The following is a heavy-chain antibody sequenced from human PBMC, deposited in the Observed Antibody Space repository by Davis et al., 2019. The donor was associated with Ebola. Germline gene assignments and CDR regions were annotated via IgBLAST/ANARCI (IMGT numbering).Heavy chain of an antibody. J-gene: IGHJ3*02. Sequence: GGSLRLSRAASGFTFSSYAMSWVRQAPGKGLEWVSAISGSGGSTYYADSVKGRFTISRDNSKNTLYLQMNSLRAEYTAVYYCARDSYYYDSSGYYVAFDIWGQGTMVTVSS. D-gene: IGHD3-22*01. CDR3: ARDSYYYDSSGYYVAFDI. V-gene: IGHV3-23*01. CDR2: ISGSGGST. CDR1: GFTFSSYA.